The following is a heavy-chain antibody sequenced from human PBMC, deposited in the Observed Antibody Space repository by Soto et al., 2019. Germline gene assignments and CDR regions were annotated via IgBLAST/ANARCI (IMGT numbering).Heavy chain of an antibody. Sequence: GGSLRLSCAASGFTFSNAWMSWVRQAPGKGLEWVGRIKSKTDGGTTDYAAPVKGRFTISRDDSKNTLYLQMNSPKTEDTAVYYCTTDVGPMVRGVIKGYYYGMDVWGQGTTVTVSS. D-gene: IGHD3-10*01. CDR2: IKSKTDGGTT. CDR3: TTDVGPMVRGVIKGYYYGMDV. J-gene: IGHJ6*02. CDR1: GFTFSNAW. V-gene: IGHV3-15*01.